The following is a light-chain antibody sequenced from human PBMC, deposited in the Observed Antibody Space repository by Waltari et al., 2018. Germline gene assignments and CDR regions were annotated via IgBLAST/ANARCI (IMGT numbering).Light chain of an antibody. Sequence: DIVMTQSPDSLAVSRGEGATINCKSSQSVLYSPDNKNYLAWYQQKPGQPPKLLISWASTRESGVPDRFSASGSGTDFTLTISSLQAEDVAVYYCQQYYTTLFTFGQGTKLEIK. CDR3: QQYYTTLFT. CDR1: QSVLYSPDNKNY. J-gene: IGKJ2*01. V-gene: IGKV4-1*01. CDR2: WAS.